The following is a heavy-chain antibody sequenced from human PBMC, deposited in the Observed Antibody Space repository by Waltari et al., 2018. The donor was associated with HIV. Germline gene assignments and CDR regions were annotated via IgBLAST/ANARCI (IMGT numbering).Heavy chain of an antibody. CDR1: GGSFRDYY. J-gene: IGHJ6*02. Sequence: QLHLQQWGARLVKASETLSLTCALNGGSFRDYYWTWVRQPAGKGLEWIGQIHPRGRSNYNPSLEGRLSMSVDTSKNQVSLTLNSVTAADTGVYYCARALRYSDWSQNSYGLDVWGQGTPVTVSS. CDR2: IHPRGRS. V-gene: IGHV4-34*01. D-gene: IGHD3-9*01. CDR3: ARALRYSDWSQNSYGLDV.